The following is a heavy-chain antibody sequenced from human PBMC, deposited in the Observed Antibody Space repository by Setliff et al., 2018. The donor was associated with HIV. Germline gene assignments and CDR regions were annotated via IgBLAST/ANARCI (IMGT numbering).Heavy chain of an antibody. Sequence: LSLTCAVYGGSLSGYYWTWIRQPPGRGLEWIGEIIHSGGANYNRSLKSRVTISVDTSKNQFSLNLSSVTAADTAVYYCARGGLGVVGAIDYWSQGTLVTVSS. CDR3: ARGGLGVVGAIDY. V-gene: IGHV4-34*01. D-gene: IGHD2-15*01. J-gene: IGHJ4*02. CDR1: GGSLSGYY. CDR2: IIHSGGA.